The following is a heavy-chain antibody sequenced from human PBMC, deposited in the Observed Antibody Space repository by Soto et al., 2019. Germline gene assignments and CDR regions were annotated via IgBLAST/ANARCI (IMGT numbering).Heavy chain of an antibody. CDR3: ASEHSGRGYYYGMHV. D-gene: IGHD3-10*01. V-gene: IGHV4-34*01. Sequence: SETLSLTCAVYGGSFSGYYCSWIRQPPGKGLEWIGEINHSGSTNYNPSLKSLVTISVDTSKNQYSLNLSSVTEADTAVYYGASEHSGRGYYYGMHVWGQGTTVTVSS. J-gene: IGHJ6*02. CDR1: GGSFSGYY. CDR2: INHSGST.